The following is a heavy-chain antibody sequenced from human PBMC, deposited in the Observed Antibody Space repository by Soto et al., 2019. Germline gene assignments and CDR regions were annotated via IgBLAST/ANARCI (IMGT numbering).Heavy chain of an antibody. V-gene: IGHV1-3*01. J-gene: IGHJ5*02. Sequence: ASVKVCCTTSRYTFTDYYLQLLPQAPGQRLEWMGWINPDNGNTKSSQKFQDRVIITRDTSASTAYMDLSSLRSEDTAVYYCARGIATGQIEPWGQGTRVTVSS. CDR2: INPDNGNT. CDR1: RYTFTDYY. CDR3: ARGIATGQIEP. D-gene: IGHD2-15*01.